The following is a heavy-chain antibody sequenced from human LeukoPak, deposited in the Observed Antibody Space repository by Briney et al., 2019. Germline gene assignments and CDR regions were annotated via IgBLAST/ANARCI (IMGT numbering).Heavy chain of an antibody. CDR3: VLSWSSTSPDSAHYYGMDV. D-gene: IGHD2-2*01. V-gene: IGHV3-64D*06. J-gene: IGHJ6*04. CDR1: GFTFSSYA. Sequence: GGSLRLSCSASGFTFSSYAMHWVRQAPGKGLEYVSAISSNGGSTYYADSVKGRFTISRDNSKNTLYLQMSSLRADATAVYYCVLSWSSTSPDSAHYYGMDVWGKGTTVTVSS. CDR2: ISSNGGST.